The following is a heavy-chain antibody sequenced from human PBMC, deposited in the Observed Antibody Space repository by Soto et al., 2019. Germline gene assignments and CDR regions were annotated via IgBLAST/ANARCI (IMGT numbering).Heavy chain of an antibody. CDR2: ISAYNGNT. Sequence: ASVKVSCKASGYTFTRYGLSWVRQAPGQGLEWMGWISAYNGNTNYAQKLQGRVTMTTDTSTSTAYMRLRSLRSDDTAVYYCARVFPVGEYYMDVWGKGTAVTVSS. V-gene: IGHV1-18*01. J-gene: IGHJ6*03. CDR1: GYTFTRYG. CDR3: ARVFPVGEYYMDV.